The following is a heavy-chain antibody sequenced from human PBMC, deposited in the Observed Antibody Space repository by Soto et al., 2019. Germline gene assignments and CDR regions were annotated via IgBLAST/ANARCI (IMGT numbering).Heavy chain of an antibody. J-gene: IGHJ4*02. CDR2: TRNKATSYTT. CDR3: ARVSGSYHYDY. V-gene: IGHV3-72*01. D-gene: IGHD1-26*01. CDR1: GFTFSDHY. Sequence: GGSLRLSCAASGFTFSDHYMDWVRQAPGKGLEWVGRTRNKATSYTTEYAASVKDRFTVSRDESKNSLYLQMNSLKTEDTAVYYCARVSGSYHYDYWGQGTLVTVSS.